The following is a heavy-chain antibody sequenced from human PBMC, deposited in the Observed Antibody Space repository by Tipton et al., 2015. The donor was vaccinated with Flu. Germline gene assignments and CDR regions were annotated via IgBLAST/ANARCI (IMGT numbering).Heavy chain of an antibody. CDR2: IMQRGNA. Sequence: TLSLTCTVSGYFISSCYYWCWIRQSPGRGLQWIATIMQRGNAYYNPSLRSRVTLSVDTTKNLFSLNLSSVTATDTAVYYCARALNSGREYTFDIWGRGTVVTGSS. V-gene: IGHV4-38-2*02. CDR3: ARALNSGREYTFDI. CDR1: GYFISSCYY. D-gene: IGHD1-26*01. J-gene: IGHJ3*02.